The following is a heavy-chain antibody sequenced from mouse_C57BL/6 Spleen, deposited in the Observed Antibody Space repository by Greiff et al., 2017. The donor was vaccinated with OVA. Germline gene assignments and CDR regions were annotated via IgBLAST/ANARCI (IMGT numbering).Heavy chain of an antibody. Sequence: EVQLQQSGPELVKPGASVKIPCKASGYTFTDYNMDWVKQSHGKSLEWIGDINPNNGGTIYNQKFKGKATLTVDKSSSTAYMELRSLTSEDTAVYYCARRGVSGYGYYYAMDYWGQGTSVTVSS. V-gene: IGHV1-18*01. CDR1: GYTFTDYN. D-gene: IGHD3-1*01. CDR2: INPNNGGT. J-gene: IGHJ4*01. CDR3: ARRGVSGYGYYYAMDY.